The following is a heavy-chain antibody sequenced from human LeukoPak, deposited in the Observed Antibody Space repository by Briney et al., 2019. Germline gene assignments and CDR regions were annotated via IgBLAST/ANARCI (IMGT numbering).Heavy chain of an antibody. V-gene: IGHV1-24*01. D-gene: IGHD3-10*01. J-gene: IGHJ4*02. CDR1: GYTLTELS. CDR3: ASHQLWFGELSSLDY. Sequence: GASVKVSCKVSGYTLTELSMHWVRQAPGKGLEWMGGFDPEDGETIYAQKFQGRVTMTEDTSTDTVYMELSSLRSEDTAVYYCASHQLWFGELSSLDYWGQGTLVTVSS. CDR2: FDPEDGET.